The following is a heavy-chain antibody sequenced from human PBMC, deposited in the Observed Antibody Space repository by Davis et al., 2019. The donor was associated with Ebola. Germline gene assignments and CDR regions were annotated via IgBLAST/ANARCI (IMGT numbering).Heavy chain of an antibody. V-gene: IGHV3-21*01. CDR3: ARVVLEWLLSPPDWFDP. CDR2: ISSSSSYI. D-gene: IGHD3-3*01. Sequence: GESLKISCAASGFTFSSYSMNWVRQAPGKGLEWVSSISSSSSYIYYADSVKGRFTISRDNAKNSLYLQMNSLRAEDTAVYYCARVVLEWLLSPPDWFDPWGQGTLVTVSS. CDR1: GFTFSSYS. J-gene: IGHJ5*02.